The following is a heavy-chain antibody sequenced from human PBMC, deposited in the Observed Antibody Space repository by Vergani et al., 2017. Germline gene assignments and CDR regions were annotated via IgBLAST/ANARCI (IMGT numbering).Heavy chain of an antibody. D-gene: IGHD2-2*01. J-gene: IGHJ6*02. CDR2: ISGSGGNT. CDR3: AKGVYCSSTSCYEGRGYYYGMGV. Sequence: EVQLLESGGGLVQPGGSLRLSCAASGFTFSSYAMSWVRQVPGKGLEWFSGISGSGGNTYYANSVKGRFTISRDNSKNTLYLQMKSLRADDTAVYYCAKGVYCSSTSCYEGRGYYYGMGVWGQGTTVTFSS. CDR1: GFTFSSYA. V-gene: IGHV3-23*01.